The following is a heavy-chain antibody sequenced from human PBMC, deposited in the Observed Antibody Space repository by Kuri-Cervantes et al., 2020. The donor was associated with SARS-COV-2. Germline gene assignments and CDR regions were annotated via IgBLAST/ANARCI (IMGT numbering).Heavy chain of an antibody. CDR2: MNPNSGNT. D-gene: IGHD2-2*01. Sequence: ASVKVSCKASGYTFTSYDINWVRQATGQGLEWMGWMNPNSGNTGYAQKFQGRVNITRNTSISTAYMGLSSLRSEDTAVYYCARQRVYCSSTSCYGRGWFDPWGQGTLVTVSS. CDR1: GYTFTSYD. CDR3: ARQRVYCSSTSCYGRGWFDP. V-gene: IGHV1-8*03. J-gene: IGHJ5*02.